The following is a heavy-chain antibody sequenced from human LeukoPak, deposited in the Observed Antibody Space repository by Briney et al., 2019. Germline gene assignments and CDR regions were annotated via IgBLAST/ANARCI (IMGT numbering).Heavy chain of an antibody. CDR3: AKDYGGFDY. D-gene: IGHD3-16*01. Sequence: GGSLRLSCAASGFTFSSYGMHWVRQAPGKGLEWVTFIRYDGSEKYYADSVKGRFTISRDNSKNTLSLQMNSLRAEDTAIYYCAKDYGGFDYWGQGTLVTVSS. CDR2: IRYDGSEK. V-gene: IGHV3-30*02. J-gene: IGHJ4*02. CDR1: GFTFSSYG.